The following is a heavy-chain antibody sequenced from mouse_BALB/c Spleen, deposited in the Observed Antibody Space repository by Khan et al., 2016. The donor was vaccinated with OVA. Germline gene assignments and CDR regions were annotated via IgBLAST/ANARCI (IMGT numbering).Heavy chain of an antibody. CDR3: VRDGYYGRGYAMDY. Sequence: QVQLKQSGPGLVAPSQSLSITCTVSGFSLTIYDICWIRHPPGKGREWLGVVLTGRGTNYNSAFMSSPSISKDNSKSHVFLQMNSLQTDDTAIYYCVRDGYYGRGYAMDYWGQGTSVTVSS. CDR2: VLTGRGT. V-gene: IGHV2-9-2*01. CDR1: GFSLTIYD. D-gene: IGHD1-1*01. J-gene: IGHJ4*01.